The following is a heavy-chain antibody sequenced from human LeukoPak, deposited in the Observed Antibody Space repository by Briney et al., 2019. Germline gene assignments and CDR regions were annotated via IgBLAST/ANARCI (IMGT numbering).Heavy chain of an antibody. J-gene: IGHJ4*02. Sequence: GGSLRLSWIASGFTFSGHWIHWVRQAPGMGLVWVSRINEDGSDSMYAESVKGRFTISRDNTKNTVYLQMNSLRAEDTAVYYCVRDETLWTLDWWGQGTLVSVSS. D-gene: IGHD1-1*01. CDR3: VRDETLWTLDW. CDR2: INEDGSDS. V-gene: IGHV3-74*03. CDR1: GFTFSGHW.